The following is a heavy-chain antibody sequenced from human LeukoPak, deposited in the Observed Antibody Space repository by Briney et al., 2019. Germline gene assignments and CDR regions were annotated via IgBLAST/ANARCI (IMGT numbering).Heavy chain of an antibody. D-gene: IGHD7-27*01. J-gene: IGHJ4*02. Sequence: PGGSLRLSCAASGFTFSSYAMSWVRQAPGKGLEWVSTISGSGGSTYYADSVKGRFTISSDNSKNTLYLQMNSLRAEDTAVYYCAKCSYPNWGSDFDYWGQGTLVTVSS. CDR2: ISGSGGST. V-gene: IGHV3-23*01. CDR1: GFTFSSYA. CDR3: AKCSYPNWGSDFDY.